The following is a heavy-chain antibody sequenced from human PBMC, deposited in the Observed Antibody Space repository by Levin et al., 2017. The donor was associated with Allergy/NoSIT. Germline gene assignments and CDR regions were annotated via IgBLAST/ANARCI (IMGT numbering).Heavy chain of an antibody. D-gene: IGHD3-10*01. V-gene: IGHV3-9*01. J-gene: IGHJ3*02. Sequence: SLKISCAASGFTFDDYAMHWVRQAPGKGLEWVSGISWNSGSIGYADSVKGRFTISRDNAKNSLHLQMNSLPTEDTALYYCARDNIGLPDAFDIWGQGTMVIVSS. CDR3: ARDNIGLPDAFDI. CDR1: GFTFDDYA. CDR2: ISWNSGSI.